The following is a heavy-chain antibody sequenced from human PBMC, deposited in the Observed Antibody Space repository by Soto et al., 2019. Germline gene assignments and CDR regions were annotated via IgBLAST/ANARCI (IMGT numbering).Heavy chain of an antibody. CDR1: GGSVSSGDYY. J-gene: IGHJ4*02. CDR3: ARVNVGAVAGGIDY. D-gene: IGHD6-19*01. V-gene: IGHV4-30-4*01. Sequence: SATLSLACTVSGGSVSSGDYYWSWIRQPPGKGLEWIGYIYYSGSTYYNPSLKSRVTISVDTSKNQFSLKLSSVTAADTAVYYCARVNVGAVAGGIDYWGQGTLVTVS. CDR2: IYYSGST.